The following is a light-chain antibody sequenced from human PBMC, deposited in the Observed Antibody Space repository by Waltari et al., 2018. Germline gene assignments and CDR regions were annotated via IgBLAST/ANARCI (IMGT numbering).Light chain of an antibody. Sequence: DIQMTQSPSSLSASVGDRVSITWRASQDITNSLAWYQKKPGKAPKLLLYAASRLESGVPSRFSGSGSGTDYTLTISSLQPEDFETYYCHQYYTTPTCTFGQGTKLEI. CDR3: HQYYTTPTCT. CDR1: QDITNS. V-gene: IGKV1-NL1*01. J-gene: IGKJ2*02. CDR2: AAS.